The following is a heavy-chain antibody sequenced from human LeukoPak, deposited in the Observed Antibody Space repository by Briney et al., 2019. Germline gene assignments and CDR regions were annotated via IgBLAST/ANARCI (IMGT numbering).Heavy chain of an antibody. CDR1: GGSISSYY. CDR3: AGLHYDFWSGYPFDP. D-gene: IGHD3-3*01. CDR2: STDNVIA. V-gene: IGHV4-59*04. J-gene: IGHJ5*02. Sequence: SETLSLTCTVSGGSISSYYWSWIRQPPGKGLEWIGSTDNVIAHYNPSLKSRVTISVDTSKNQFSLKLSSVTAADTAVYYCAGLHYDFWSGYPFDPWGQGTLVTVSS.